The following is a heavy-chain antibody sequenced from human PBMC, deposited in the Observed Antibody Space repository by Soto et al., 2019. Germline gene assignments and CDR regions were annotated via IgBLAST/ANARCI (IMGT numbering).Heavy chain of an antibody. CDR2: ISAYNGNT. D-gene: IGHD3-22*01. CDR3: ARDLGGYDSSGYSDD. V-gene: IGHV1-18*04. J-gene: IGHJ4*02. CDR1: GYTFTSYG. Sequence: ASVKVSCKASGYTFTSYGISWVRQAPGQGLEWMGWISAYNGNTNYAQKLQGRVTMTTDTSTSTAYMELRSLRSDDTAAYYCARDLGGYDSSGYSDDWGQGTLGTVSS.